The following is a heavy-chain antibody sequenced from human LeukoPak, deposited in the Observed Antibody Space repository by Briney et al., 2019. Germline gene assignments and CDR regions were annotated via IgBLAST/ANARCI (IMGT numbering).Heavy chain of an antibody. J-gene: IGHJ4*02. V-gene: IGHV3-23*01. D-gene: IGHD1-26*01. CDR3: AKDRVGAMMYFDF. Sequence: PGGSLRLSCAASGFTFSSYAMSWVRQAPGKGLEWVSAISGSGGSTYYADSVKGRVTISRDNSKNTLYLQVNSLRVEDTAVYYCAKDRVGAMMYFDFWGQGTLVTVSS. CDR1: GFTFSSYA. CDR2: ISGSGGST.